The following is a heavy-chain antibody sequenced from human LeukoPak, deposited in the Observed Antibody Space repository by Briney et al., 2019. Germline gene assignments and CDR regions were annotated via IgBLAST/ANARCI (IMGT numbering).Heavy chain of an antibody. CDR2: ISGGSSGSTSII. J-gene: IGHJ4*02. Sequence: GGSLRLSCEFSGIIFSTYAMNWVRQAPGKGLEWISYISGGSSGSTSIIHYADSVKGRFTISRDNAKNSLHLQMDSLSAEDTAVYYCAGDFWSGYYTEDWGQGALVIVSS. CDR3: AGDFWSGYYTED. V-gene: IGHV3-48*04. CDR1: GIIFSTYA. D-gene: IGHD3-3*01.